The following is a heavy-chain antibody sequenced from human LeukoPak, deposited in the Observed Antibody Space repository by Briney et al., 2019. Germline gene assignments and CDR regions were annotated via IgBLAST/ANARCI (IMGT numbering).Heavy chain of an antibody. CDR2: ISSSSYI. D-gene: IGHD3-3*01. CDR3: ARDPHYHFWTGYYDY. Sequence: PGGSLRLSCAASGFYLLNAWMSWVRQAPGKGLEWISYISSSSYIHYADSVKGRFTISRDNAKNSLYLQMNSLRAEDTAVYYCARDPHYHFWTGYYDYWGQGTLVTVSS. V-gene: IGHV3-21*05. CDR1: GFYLLNAW. J-gene: IGHJ4*02.